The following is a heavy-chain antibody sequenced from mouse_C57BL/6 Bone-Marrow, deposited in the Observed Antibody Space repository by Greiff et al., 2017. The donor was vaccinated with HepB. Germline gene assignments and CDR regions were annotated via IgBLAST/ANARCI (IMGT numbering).Heavy chain of an antibody. D-gene: IGHD1-1*01. Sequence: VQLQQSGAELVRPGASVKLSCTASGFNIKVYYMHWVKQRPEQGLEWIGRIDPEDGDTEYAPKFQGKATMTADTSSNTAYLQLSSLTSEDTAVYYCTTNHYYGSSYSYYFDYWGQGTTLTVSS. CDR3: TTNHYYGSSYSYYFDY. CDR2: IDPEDGDT. J-gene: IGHJ2*01. CDR1: GFNIKVYY. V-gene: IGHV14-1*01.